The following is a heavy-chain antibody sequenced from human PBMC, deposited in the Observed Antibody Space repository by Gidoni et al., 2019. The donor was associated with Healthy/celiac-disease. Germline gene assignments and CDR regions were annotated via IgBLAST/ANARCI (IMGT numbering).Heavy chain of an antibody. Sequence: EVQLVESGGVVVQPGGSLSLSCAASAFPFDDYTMHWVRQDPGKGLEWVSLSSWDGGSTYDADSVKGRFTISRDNSKNSLYLQMNSLRTEDTALYYCAKDEHSSGWGRLNYYYYYGMDVWGQGTTVTVSS. CDR1: AFPFDDYT. CDR3: AKDEHSSGWGRLNYYYYYGMDV. CDR2: SSWDGGST. J-gene: IGHJ6*02. D-gene: IGHD6-19*01. V-gene: IGHV3-43*01.